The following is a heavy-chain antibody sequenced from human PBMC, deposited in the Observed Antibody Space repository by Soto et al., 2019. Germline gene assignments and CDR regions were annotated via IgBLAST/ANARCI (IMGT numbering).Heavy chain of an antibody. D-gene: IGHD3-10*01. CDR1: GGTFSSYT. CDR3: ARVGFGELLTYHYYGMDV. CDR2: IIPILGIA. Sequence: QVQLVQSGAEVKKPGSSVKVSCKASGGTFSSYTISWVRQAPGQGLEWMGRIIPILGIANYAQKFQGRVTITADKSTSTDYMELSSLTSEYTAVYYCARVGFGELLTYHYYGMDVWGQGTTVTGSS. V-gene: IGHV1-69*02. J-gene: IGHJ6*02.